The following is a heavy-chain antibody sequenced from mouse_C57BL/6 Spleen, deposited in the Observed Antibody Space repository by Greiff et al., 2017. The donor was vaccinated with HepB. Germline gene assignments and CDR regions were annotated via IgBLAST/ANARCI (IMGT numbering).Heavy chain of an antibody. J-gene: IGHJ2*01. D-gene: IGHD2-4*01. V-gene: IGHV1-81*01. Sequence: VQLQESGAELARPGASVKLSCKASGYTFTSYGISWVKQRTGQGLEWIGEIYPRSGNTYYNEKFKGKATLTADKSSSTAYMELRSLTSEDSAVYFCARKGGLPPFDYWGQGTTLTVSS. CDR2: IYPRSGNT. CDR1: GYTFTSYG. CDR3: ARKGGLPPFDY.